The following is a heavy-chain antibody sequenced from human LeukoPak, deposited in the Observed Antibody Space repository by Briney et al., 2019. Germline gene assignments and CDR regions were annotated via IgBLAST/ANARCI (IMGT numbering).Heavy chain of an antibody. Sequence: PGGSLRLSCAASGFTFSSYWMQWVRQAPGKGLVWVSRINTEGSRTTYADSVKGRFTISRDNARNTLDLQMNSLRDEDTAVYYCIRGPARASGLWNFDLWGRGTLVTVSS. CDR2: INTEGSRT. CDR3: IRGPARASGLWNFDL. D-gene: IGHD3-10*01. V-gene: IGHV3-74*01. J-gene: IGHJ2*01. CDR1: GFTFSSYW.